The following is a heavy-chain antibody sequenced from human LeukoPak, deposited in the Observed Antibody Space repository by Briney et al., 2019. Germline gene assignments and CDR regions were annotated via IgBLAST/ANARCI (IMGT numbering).Heavy chain of an antibody. Sequence: GASVKVSCKASGYTFTSYDINWVRQATGQGLEWMGWMNPNSGNTGYAQKFQGRVTITRNTSISTAYMELSSLRSEDTAVYYCARAGYSSSPPSGRRKKATYNWFDPWGQGTLVTVSS. V-gene: IGHV1-8*03. D-gene: IGHD6-13*01. J-gene: IGHJ5*02. CDR1: GYTFTSYD. CDR2: MNPNSGNT. CDR3: ARAGYSSSPPSGRRKKATYNWFDP.